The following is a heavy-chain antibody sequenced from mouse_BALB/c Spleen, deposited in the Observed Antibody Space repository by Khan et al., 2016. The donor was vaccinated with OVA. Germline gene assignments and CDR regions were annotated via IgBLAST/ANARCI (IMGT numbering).Heavy chain of an antibody. J-gene: IGHJ3*01. D-gene: IGHD1-2*01. Sequence: EVQLLETGGGLVQPGGSRKLSCAASGFTFSDYGMAWVRQAPGKGPEWVAFISDLAYTFYYADTVTGRFTLSRENAKNNLYREMSSLRSGDTAMYCCARGGGTAPFAYWGQGTLVTVSA. V-gene: IGHV5-15*02. CDR2: ISDLAYTF. CDR1: GFTFSDYG. CDR3: ARGGGTAPFAY.